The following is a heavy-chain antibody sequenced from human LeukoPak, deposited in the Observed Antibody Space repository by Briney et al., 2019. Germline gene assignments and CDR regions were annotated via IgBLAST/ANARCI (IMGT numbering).Heavy chain of an antibody. D-gene: IGHD2-2*01. CDR3: ARDTSIVVVPALDY. CDR2: INPNSGGT. V-gene: IGHV1-2*02. J-gene: IGHJ4*02. Sequence: GASVKVSCKASGYTFTSYAMNWVRQAPGQGLEWMGWINPNSGGTNYAQKFQGRVTMTRDTSISTAYMELSRLRSDDTAVYYCARDTSIVVVPALDYWGQGTLVTVSS. CDR1: GYTFTSYA.